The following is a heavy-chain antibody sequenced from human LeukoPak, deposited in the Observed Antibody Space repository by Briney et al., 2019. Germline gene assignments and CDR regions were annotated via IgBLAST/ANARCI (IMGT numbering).Heavy chain of an antibody. V-gene: IGHV4-38-2*02. J-gene: IGHJ6*03. D-gene: IGHD3-16*01. Sequence: PSETLSLTCTVSGYSISSGYYWGWIRQPPGKGLEWIGSIYHSGSTYYNPSLKSRVTISVDTSKNQFSLKLSSVTAADTAVYYCARELGGAYYYYYYYYMDVWGKGTTVTISS. CDR3: ARELGGAYYYYYYYYMDV. CDR1: GYSISSGYY. CDR2: IYHSGST.